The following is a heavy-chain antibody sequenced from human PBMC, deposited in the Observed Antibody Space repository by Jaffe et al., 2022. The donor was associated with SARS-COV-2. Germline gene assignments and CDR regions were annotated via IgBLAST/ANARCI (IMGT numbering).Heavy chain of an antibody. J-gene: IGHJ6*02. CDR2: IKQDGSEK. D-gene: IGHD3-3*01. Sequence: EVQLVESGGGLVQPGGSLRLSCAASGFTFSSYWMSWVRQAPGKGLEWVANIKQDGSEKYYVDSVKGRFTISRDNAKNSLYLQMNSLRAEDTAVYYCASFPTDDRTYYDFWSGLTYYYYYGMDVWGQGTTVTVSS. CDR3: ASFPTDDRTYYDFWSGLTYYYYYGMDV. V-gene: IGHV3-7*01. CDR1: GFTFSSYW.